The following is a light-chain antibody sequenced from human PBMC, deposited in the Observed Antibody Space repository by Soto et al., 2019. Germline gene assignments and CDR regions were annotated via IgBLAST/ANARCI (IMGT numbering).Light chain of an antibody. CDR1: SSDVGAYDL. CDR3: CSYAGNRIFI. Sequence: QSVLTQPASVSGSPGQSITISCIGTSSDVGAYDLVSWYQQQPVTAPRLIIYENIRRPSTIASRFSGSKSGNTASLTISGIRAEDEANYHCCSYAGNRIFIFGGGTKLTGL. V-gene: IGLV2-23*01. J-gene: IGLJ2*01. CDR2: ENI.